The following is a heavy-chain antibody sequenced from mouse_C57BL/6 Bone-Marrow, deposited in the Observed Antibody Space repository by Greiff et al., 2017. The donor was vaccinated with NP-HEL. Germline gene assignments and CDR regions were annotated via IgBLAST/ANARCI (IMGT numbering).Heavy chain of an antibody. CDR2: INPSNGGT. J-gene: IGHJ1*03. D-gene: IGHD1-1*01. V-gene: IGHV1-53*01. CDR3: ASYYYGSSYGYFDV. CDR1: GYTFTSYW. Sequence: VQLQQPGTELVKPGASVKLSCKASGYTFTSYWMHWVKQRPGQGLEWIGNINPSNGGTNYNEKFKSKATLTVDKSSSTAYMQLSRRTSEDSAVYYCASYYYGSSYGYFDVWGTGTTVTVSS.